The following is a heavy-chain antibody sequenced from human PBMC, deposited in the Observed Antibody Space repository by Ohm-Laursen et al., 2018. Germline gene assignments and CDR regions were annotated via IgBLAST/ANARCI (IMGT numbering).Heavy chain of an antibody. CDR2: IYYSGST. Sequence: SWVRQHPGKGLEWIGYIYYSGSTYYNPSLKSLVTISVDTSKNQFSLKLSSVTAADTAVYYCARAHYCSSTRCYRDPFDYWGQGTLVTVSS. V-gene: IGHV4-31*01. D-gene: IGHD2-2*02. CDR3: ARAHYCSSTRCYRDPFDY. J-gene: IGHJ4*02.